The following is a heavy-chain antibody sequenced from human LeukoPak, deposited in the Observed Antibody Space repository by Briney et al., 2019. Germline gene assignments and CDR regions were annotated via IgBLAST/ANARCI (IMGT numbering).Heavy chain of an antibody. Sequence: SQTLSLTCTVSGGSISSGSYYWSWIRQPAGKGLEWSGRIYTSGSTNYNPSLKSRVTISVDTSRNQFSLTLSSVTAAVTAVYYCARESPQTGIAAAGTSHFDYWGQGTLVTVSS. CDR2: IYTSGST. CDR1: GGSISSGSYY. V-gene: IGHV4-61*02. CDR3: ARESPQTGIAAAGTSHFDY. J-gene: IGHJ4*02. D-gene: IGHD6-13*01.